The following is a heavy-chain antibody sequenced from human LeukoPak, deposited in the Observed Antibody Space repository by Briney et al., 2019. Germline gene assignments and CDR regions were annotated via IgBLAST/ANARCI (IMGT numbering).Heavy chain of an antibody. CDR1: GFTFNSFA. Sequence: GGSLRLSCSASGFTFNSFAIHWVRQAPGKGLEYVSVISGNGGSTYYADSVKGRFTISRDNSKNTVYLQMNSLRTEDTAVYYCVKDRYYDSSGYLVDYWGQGTLVTVSS. D-gene: IGHD3-22*01. CDR3: VKDRYYDSSGYLVDY. V-gene: IGHV3-64D*06. J-gene: IGHJ4*02. CDR2: ISGNGGST.